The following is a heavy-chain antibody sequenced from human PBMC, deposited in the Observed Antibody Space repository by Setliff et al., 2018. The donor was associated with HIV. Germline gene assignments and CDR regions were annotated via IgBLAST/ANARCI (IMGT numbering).Heavy chain of an antibody. CDR3: ARDYYDSSGYYYRDAFDM. J-gene: IGHJ3*02. Sequence: SETLSLTCTVSGGSISSSSYYWGWIRQPPGKGLEWIGSIYYSGSTYYNPSLKSRVTISVDTSKNQFSLKLSSVTAADTAVYYCARDYYDSSGYYYRDAFDMWGQGTMVTVSS. CDR1: GGSISSSSYY. V-gene: IGHV4-39*02. CDR2: IYYSGST. D-gene: IGHD3-22*01.